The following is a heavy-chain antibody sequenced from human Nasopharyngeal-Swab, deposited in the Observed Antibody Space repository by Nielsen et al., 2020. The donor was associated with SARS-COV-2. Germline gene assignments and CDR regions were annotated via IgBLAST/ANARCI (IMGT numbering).Heavy chain of an antibody. CDR1: GFTFSDHY. Sequence: GGSLRLSCAASGFTFSDHYMTWIRQAQGKGLEWVLYISPSSSDTNYADSVKGRFTISRDNAKNSLYLQMNSLRAEDTAVYYCAKDPGGPYYYYGMDVWGQGTTVTVSS. D-gene: IGHD3-10*01. J-gene: IGHJ6*02. CDR3: AKDPGGPYYYYGMDV. V-gene: IGHV3-11*05. CDR2: ISPSSSDT.